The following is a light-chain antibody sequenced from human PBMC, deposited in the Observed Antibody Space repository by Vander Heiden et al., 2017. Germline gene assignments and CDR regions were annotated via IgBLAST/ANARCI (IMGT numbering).Light chain of an antibody. CDR2: KAS. Sequence: DIQMTQSPSTLSASVGDRVTITCRASQSISSWLAWYQQKPGKAPKLLIYKASSLESGVPSRFSGSGSGTEFTLTISSLQPDDFATYYCQQYTSYFPTFGAGTKVEIK. J-gene: IGKJ4*01. CDR1: QSISSW. CDR3: QQYTSYFPT. V-gene: IGKV1-5*03.